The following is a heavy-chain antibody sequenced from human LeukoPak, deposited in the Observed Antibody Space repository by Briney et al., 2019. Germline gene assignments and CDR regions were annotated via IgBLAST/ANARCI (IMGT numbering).Heavy chain of an antibody. CDR3: AKRDSSGYYYFDS. CDR1: GFTFTSYA. J-gene: IGHJ4*02. V-gene: IGHV3-23*01. Sequence: GGSLRLSCAASGFTFTSYAMNWVRQTPGKGLEYVSAIDGGGTTYYADSVKGRFTISRDNSKNTLYLQMNSLRAEDTAVYYCAKRDSSGYYYFDSWGQGTLVTVSS. CDR2: IDGGGTT. D-gene: IGHD3-22*01.